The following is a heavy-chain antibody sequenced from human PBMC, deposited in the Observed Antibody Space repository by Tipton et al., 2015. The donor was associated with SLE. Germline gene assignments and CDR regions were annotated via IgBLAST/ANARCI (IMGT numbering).Heavy chain of an antibody. Sequence: TLSLTCAVYGGSFSGYYWSWIRQPPGKGLEWIGYIYYSGSTNYNPSLKSRVTIPVDTSKNQFSLKLSSVTAADTAVYYCARGSVTGDDYWGQGTLVTVSS. V-gene: IGHV4-59*01. J-gene: IGHJ4*02. CDR1: GGSFSGYY. CDR3: ARGSVTGDDY. D-gene: IGHD7-27*01. CDR2: IYYSGST.